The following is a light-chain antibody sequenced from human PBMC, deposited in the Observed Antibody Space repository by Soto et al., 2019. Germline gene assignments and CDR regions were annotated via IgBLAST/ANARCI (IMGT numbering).Light chain of an antibody. CDR3: SSYTSSSTPCV. J-gene: IGLJ2*01. Sequence: QSALTQPASVSGSPGQSITMSCTGTSSDVGGYNYVSWYQQHPGKAPKLMIYEVSNRPSGVSNRFSGSKSGNTASLTISGLQAEDEADYYCSSYTSSSTPCVFGGGTKLTVL. CDR2: EVS. CDR1: SSDVGGYNY. V-gene: IGLV2-14*01.